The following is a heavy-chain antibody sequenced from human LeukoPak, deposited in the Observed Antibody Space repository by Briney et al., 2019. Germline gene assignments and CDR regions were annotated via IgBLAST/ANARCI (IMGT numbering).Heavy chain of an antibody. D-gene: IGHD1-26*01. CDR2: IHYSGST. J-gene: IGHJ4*02. V-gene: IGHV4-59*01. CDR1: GASISSYY. Sequence: PSETLSLTCTVSGASISSYYWSWIRQSPGKGLEWIGYIHYSGSTNYNPSLKSRVTISVDTSKNQFSLKLSSVTAADTAIYYCARDREGGAYFDYWGQGTLVSVSS. CDR3: ARDREGGAYFDY.